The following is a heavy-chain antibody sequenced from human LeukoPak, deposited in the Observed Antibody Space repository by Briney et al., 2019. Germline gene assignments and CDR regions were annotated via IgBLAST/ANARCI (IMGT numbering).Heavy chain of an antibody. J-gene: IGHJ4*02. Sequence: GGSLRLSSAASGFTFSTYGMTWVRQAPGKGLEWISYISSSSDSIKYAGSVSGRFTSSRDNAQNSLYLQMNSLRAEDTAVYYCAQSRIGFSGQADHWGQGTLVTVSS. CDR2: ISSSSDSI. D-gene: IGHD1-26*01. V-gene: IGHV3-48*04. CDR3: AQSRIGFSGQADH. CDR1: GFTFSTYG.